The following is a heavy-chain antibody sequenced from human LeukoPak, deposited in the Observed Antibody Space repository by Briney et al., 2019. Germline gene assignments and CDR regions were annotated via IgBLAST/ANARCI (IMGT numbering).Heavy chain of an antibody. D-gene: IGHD4-17*01. J-gene: IGHJ4*02. V-gene: IGHV3-30*18. CDR1: GFTFSSYG. CDR3: AKESRDYGDYLNDYFDY. CDR2: ISYDGSNK. Sequence: GGSLRLSCAASGFTFSSYGMHWVRQAPGKGLEWVAVISYDGSNKYYADSVKGRFTISRDNSKNTLYLQMNSLRAEDTAVYYCAKESRDYGDYLNDYFDYWGQGTLVTVSS.